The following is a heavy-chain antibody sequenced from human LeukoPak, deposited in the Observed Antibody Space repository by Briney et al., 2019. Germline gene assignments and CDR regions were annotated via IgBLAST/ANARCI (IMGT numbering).Heavy chain of an antibody. Sequence: GGSLRLSCGASGFTFSDYYMSWIRQAPGKGLEWLAYISNSGDTGKYADSVTGRFTISRDNAKNSVFLQMNSLRAEDSGVYYCARDVRGRTPLKLGMKWFDPWGQGTRVTVSS. CDR2: ISNSGDTG. D-gene: IGHD7-27*01. CDR1: GFTFSDYY. CDR3: ARDVRGRTPLKLGMKWFDP. V-gene: IGHV3-11*01. J-gene: IGHJ5*02.